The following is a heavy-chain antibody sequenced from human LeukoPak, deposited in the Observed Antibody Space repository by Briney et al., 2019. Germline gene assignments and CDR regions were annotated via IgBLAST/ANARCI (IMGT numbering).Heavy chain of an antibody. V-gene: IGHV3-7*01. CDR1: GFTFSSYS. CDR3: ARVPGVNYDSSGRNKYYFDY. J-gene: IGHJ4*02. D-gene: IGHD3-22*01. CDR2: IKQDGSEK. Sequence: GGSLRLSCAASGFTFSSYSMNWVRQAPGKGLEWVANIKQDGSEKYYVDSVKGRFTISRDNAKNSLYLQMNSLRAEDTAVYYCARVPGVNYDSSGRNKYYFDYWGQGTLVTVSS.